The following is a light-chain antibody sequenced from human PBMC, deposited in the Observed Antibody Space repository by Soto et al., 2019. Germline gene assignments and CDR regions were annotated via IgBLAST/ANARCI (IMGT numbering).Light chain of an antibody. J-gene: IGLJ1*01. V-gene: IGLV3-21*04. CDR2: YDN. CDR3: QVWDSTSDHYV. Sequence: SYELTQPPSVSVAPGKTARITCGGNNIGSKSVHWYQQKPGQAPVLVIYYDNDRPSGIPERFSGSNSGNTATLITSRVEAGDEADYYCQVWDSTSDHYVFGTGTKVTVL. CDR1: NIGSKS.